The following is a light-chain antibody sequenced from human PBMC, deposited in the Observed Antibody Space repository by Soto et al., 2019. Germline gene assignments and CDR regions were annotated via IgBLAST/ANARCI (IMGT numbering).Light chain of an antibody. CDR2: GAS. V-gene: IGKV3-15*01. J-gene: IGKJ1*01. CDR1: QSVSSN. Sequence: EIVMTQSPATLSVSPGERATLSCRASQSVSSNLAWYQQKPGQAPRLLIYGASTRATGIPARFSGGGSGTEFTLTISSLQSEDVSVYYCQQYYNWPPWTFGQGTKVEIK. CDR3: QQYYNWPPWT.